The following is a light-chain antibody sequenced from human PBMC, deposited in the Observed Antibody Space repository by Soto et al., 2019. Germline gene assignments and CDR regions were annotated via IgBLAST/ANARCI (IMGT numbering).Light chain of an antibody. J-gene: IGKJ3*01. CDR2: DAS. Sequence: EIVLTQSPATLSLSPGERATLSCRASQSVSSYLAWYQQKPGQAPRLLIYDASNRATGIPARFSGSGSGTDFTLTISSLEPEDFAVYYCQQRSIWPRLFTFGPGTKVDIK. V-gene: IGKV3-11*01. CDR3: QQRSIWPRLFT. CDR1: QSVSSY.